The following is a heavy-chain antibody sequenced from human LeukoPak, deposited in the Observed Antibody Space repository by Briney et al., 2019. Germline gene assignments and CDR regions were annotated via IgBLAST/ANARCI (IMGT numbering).Heavy chain of an antibody. V-gene: IGHV3-30*18. Sequence: GGSLRLSCAASGFTFSSYGVHWVRQAPGKGLEWVAVISYDGSNKYYADSVKGRFTISRDNSKNTLYLQMNSLRAEDTAVYYCAKSTEPGLETSIDYWGQGTLVTVSS. CDR1: GFTFSSYG. CDR2: ISYDGSNK. D-gene: IGHD1-1*01. J-gene: IGHJ4*02. CDR3: AKSTEPGLETSIDY.